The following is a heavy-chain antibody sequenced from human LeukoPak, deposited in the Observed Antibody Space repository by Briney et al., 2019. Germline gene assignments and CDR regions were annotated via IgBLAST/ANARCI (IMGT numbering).Heavy chain of an antibody. Sequence: SETLSLTCAVSGVSISSGGYSWSWIRQPPGKGLEWIGYIYHSGSTYYNPSLKSRVTISVDRSKNQFSLKLSSVTAADTAVYCCARAPNYYDSSGYYYYFDYWGQGTLVTVSS. J-gene: IGHJ4*02. CDR3: ARAPNYYDSSGYYYYFDY. V-gene: IGHV4-30-2*01. CDR2: IYHSGST. CDR1: GVSISSGGYS. D-gene: IGHD3-22*01.